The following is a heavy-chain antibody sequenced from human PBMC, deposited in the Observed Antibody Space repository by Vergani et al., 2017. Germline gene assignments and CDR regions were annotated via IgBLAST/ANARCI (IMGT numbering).Heavy chain of an antibody. V-gene: IGHV3-7*03. CDR3: ASQGTAAAAGTIPFDY. J-gene: IGHJ4*02. D-gene: IGHD6-13*01. CDR2: IKQDGSQK. Sequence: EVQLVESGGGLVQPGGSLRLSCAASGFTFSSYWMSWVRQAPGKGLEWVANIKQDGSQKYYVDSVKGRYTIARDNAKNSMYLQMNSRRADATAVYYCASQGTAAAAGTIPFDYWGQGTLVTVSS. CDR1: GFTFSSYW.